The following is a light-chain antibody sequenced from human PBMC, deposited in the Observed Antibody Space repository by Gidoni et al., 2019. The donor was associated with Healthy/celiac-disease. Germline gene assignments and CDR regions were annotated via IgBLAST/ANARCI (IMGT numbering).Light chain of an antibody. CDR1: QSISSW. CDR3: QQYNSYSFT. J-gene: IGKJ3*01. V-gene: IGKV1-5*03. Sequence: DIHITQSPSTLSASVGDRVTITCRASQSISSWLAWYQQKPGKAPKLLIYKASSLESGVPSSFSGSGSGTEVTLTISSLQPDDFATYYCQQYNSYSFTFGPGTKVDIK. CDR2: KAS.